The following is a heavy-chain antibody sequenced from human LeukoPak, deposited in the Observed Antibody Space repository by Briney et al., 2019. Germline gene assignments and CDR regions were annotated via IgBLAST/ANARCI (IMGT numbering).Heavy chain of an antibody. V-gene: IGHV4-59*08. CDR2: IYYSGST. D-gene: IGHD2-2*01. J-gene: IGHJ6*02. Sequence: SETLSLTCTVSGGSISSYYWSWIRQPPGKGLEWIGYIYYSGSTNYNPSLKSRVTISVDTSKNQFSLKLSSVTAADTAVYYCARGQYQLLGDYYGMDVWGQGTTVTVSS. CDR1: GGSISSYY. CDR3: ARGQYQLLGDYYGMDV.